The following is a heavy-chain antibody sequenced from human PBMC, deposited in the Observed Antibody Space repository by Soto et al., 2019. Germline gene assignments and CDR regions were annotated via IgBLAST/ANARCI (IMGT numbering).Heavy chain of an antibody. D-gene: IGHD3-9*01. J-gene: IGHJ4*02. CDR3: GRARGGPYYDILTGRNYYFDY. Sequence: PSETLSLTCAVYGGSFSGYYWSWIRQPPGKGLEWIGEINHSGSTNYNPSLKSRVTISVDTSKDQFSLKLSSVTAADTAVYYCGRARGGPYYDILTGRNYYFDYWGQGTLVTVSS. CDR2: INHSGST. CDR1: GGSFSGYY. V-gene: IGHV4-34*01.